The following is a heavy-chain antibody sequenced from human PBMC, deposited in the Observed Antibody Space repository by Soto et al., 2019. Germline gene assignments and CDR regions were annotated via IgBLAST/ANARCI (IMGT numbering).Heavy chain of an antibody. J-gene: IGHJ4*02. D-gene: IGHD3-22*01. CDR1: GGSFSDYS. CDR3: ALRSMAVVPEY. V-gene: IGHV4-34*01. Sequence: PSETLSLTCAVYGGSFSDYSWTWIRQPPGKGLEWIGEINHSGSTYYNPSLKSRVTISVDTSTNQCSLTLSSMTAADTAVYYCALRSMAVVPEYWGQGTLVTVSS. CDR2: INHSGST.